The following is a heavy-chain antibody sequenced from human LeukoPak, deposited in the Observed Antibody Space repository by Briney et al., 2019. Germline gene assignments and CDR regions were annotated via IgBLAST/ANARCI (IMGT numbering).Heavy chain of an antibody. CDR3: AKALWSYRYTS. CDR1: GFTFSSYA. V-gene: IGHV3-23*01. Sequence: GGSLRLSCAASGFTFSSYAMSWVRQAPGKGLDWVSAISGSGGSTYYADSVKGRFTISRDNSKNTLYLQMNSLRAEDTAVYYCAKALWSYRYTSWGQGTLVTVSS. CDR2: ISGSGGST. D-gene: IGHD3-16*02. J-gene: IGHJ4*02.